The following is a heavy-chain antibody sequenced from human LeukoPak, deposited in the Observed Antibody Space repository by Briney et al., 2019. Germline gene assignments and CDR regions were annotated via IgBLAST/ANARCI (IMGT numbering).Heavy chain of an antibody. CDR3: ARDHGSGYDFLNEDPGYFDY. V-gene: IGHV4-39*07. D-gene: IGHD5-12*01. J-gene: IGHJ4*02. CDR2: IYYSGST. Sequence: SETLSLTCTVSGGSISSSSYYWGWIRQPPGNGLEWIGSIYYSGSTYYNPSLKSRVTISVDTSKNQFSLKLSSVTAADTAVYYCARDHGSGYDFLNEDPGYFDYWGQGTLVTVSS. CDR1: GGSISSSSYY.